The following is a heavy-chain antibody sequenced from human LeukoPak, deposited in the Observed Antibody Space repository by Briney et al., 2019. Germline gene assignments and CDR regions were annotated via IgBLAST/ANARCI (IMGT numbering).Heavy chain of an antibody. J-gene: IGHJ6*03. D-gene: IGHD2-15*01. CDR3: ARDPGYCSGGSCYPEEWLYYYMDV. CDR1: GYTFPGYY. CDR2: INPNSGGT. V-gene: IGHV1-2*02. Sequence: ASVKVSCKASGYTFPGYYMHWVRQAPGQGLEWMGWINPNSGGTNYAQKFQGRVTMTRDTSISTAYMELSRLRSDDTAVYYCARDPGYCSGGSCYPEEWLYYYMDVWGKGTTVTVSS.